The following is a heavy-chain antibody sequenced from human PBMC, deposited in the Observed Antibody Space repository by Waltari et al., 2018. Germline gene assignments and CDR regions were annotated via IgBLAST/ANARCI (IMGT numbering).Heavy chain of an antibody. CDR1: GMTFSNYW. CDR3: VTGLTTVTAKDYFDH. Sequence: EVQLVESGGGSVQPGGSLRLSCAASGMTFSNYWPNGVRQAPGKGLEWVANIKQDGSEKNYVDSVEGRFSISRDNAQNSLYLQMNSLRAEDTAIYYCVTGLTTVTAKDYFDHWGQGALVTVSS. J-gene: IGHJ4*02. D-gene: IGHD4-17*01. V-gene: IGHV3-7*01. CDR2: IKQDGSEK.